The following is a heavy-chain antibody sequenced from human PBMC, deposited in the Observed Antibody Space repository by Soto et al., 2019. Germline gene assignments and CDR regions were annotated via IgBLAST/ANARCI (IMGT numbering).Heavy chain of an antibody. CDR3: ATHSFDNLSAGDS. D-gene: IGHD5-18*01. J-gene: IGHJ4*02. CDR1: GFTFNHYW. V-gene: IGHV3-7*01. CDR2: IKQDGSER. Sequence: GGSLRLSCATSGFTFNHYWMAWVRQAPGEGLEWVASIKQDGSERFYMESVLGRFTISRDNAKSSVYLQMDSLRAEDTAVYYCATHSFDNLSAGDSWGQGTLVTVSS.